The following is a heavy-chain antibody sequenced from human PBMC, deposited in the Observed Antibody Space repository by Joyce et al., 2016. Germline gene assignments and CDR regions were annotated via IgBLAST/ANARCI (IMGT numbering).Heavy chain of an antibody. D-gene: IGHD4-11*01. V-gene: IGHV1-18*04. CDR3: ARRPVPPRDSKKYYYGMDV. CDR2: ISPYNGNT. CDR1: GYIFATYG. J-gene: IGHJ6*02. Sequence: QVQLVQSGAEVKKPGASVKVSCKASGYIFATYGISWGRQAPGRGLEWMGWISPYNGNTKYAGKVQGRVTMTADTSTSTVYMELRSLRSDDTALYYCARRPVPPRDSKKYYYGMDVWGQGTTVTVSS.